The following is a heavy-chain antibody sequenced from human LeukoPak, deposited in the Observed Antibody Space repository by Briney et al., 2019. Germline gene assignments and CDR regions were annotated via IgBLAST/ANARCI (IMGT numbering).Heavy chain of an antibody. Sequence: SETLSLTCTVSGGSISSSSYYWGWIRQPPGKGLEWIGSIYYSGSTYYNPSLKSRVTISVDTSKNQFPLKLSSVTAADTAVYYCASPPYYYDSSGWGAFDIWGQGTMVTVSS. J-gene: IGHJ3*02. CDR2: IYYSGST. D-gene: IGHD3-22*01. V-gene: IGHV4-39*01. CDR1: GGSISSSSYY. CDR3: ASPPYYYDSSGWGAFDI.